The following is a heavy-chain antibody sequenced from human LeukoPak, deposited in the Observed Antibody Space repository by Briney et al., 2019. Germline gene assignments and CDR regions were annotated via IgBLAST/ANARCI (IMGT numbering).Heavy chain of an antibody. CDR2: MNLDGSEK. CDR3: ARDDGFSCYSY. Sequence: PGGSLRLSCAASGFTFSSYWMTWVRQAPGKGLAWVANMNLDGSEKFYVDSVKGRFTISRGNAKNSLFLQMNSLTAEDTAVYYCARDDGFSCYSYWGQGTLVTVSS. J-gene: IGHJ4*02. CDR1: GFTFSSYW. D-gene: IGHD3/OR15-3a*01. V-gene: IGHV3-7*01.